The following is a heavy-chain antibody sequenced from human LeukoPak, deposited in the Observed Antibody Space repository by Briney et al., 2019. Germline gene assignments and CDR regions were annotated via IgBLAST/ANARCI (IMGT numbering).Heavy chain of an antibody. CDR3: ARDLNEGPGYPLGSPDY. CDR2: INPSGGSA. J-gene: IGHJ4*02. D-gene: IGHD5-18*01. V-gene: IGHV1-46*02. Sequence: ASVKVSCKASGYTFNSYYMHWVRQAPGQGLEWMGIINPSGGSASYAQKFQGRVTMTRDTSTSTVYMELSSLRAEDTAVYYCARDLNEGPGYPLGSPDYWGQGTLVTVSS. CDR1: GYTFNSYY.